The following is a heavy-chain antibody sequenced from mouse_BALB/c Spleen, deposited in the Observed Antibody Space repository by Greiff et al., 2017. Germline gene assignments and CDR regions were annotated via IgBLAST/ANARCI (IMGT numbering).Heavy chain of an antibody. V-gene: IGHV2-9*02. CDR3: ARDDYYGTWFAY. CDR1: GFSLTSYG. J-gene: IGHJ3*01. Sequence: VKLMESGPGLVAPSQSLSITCTVSGFSLTSYGVHWVRQPPGKGLEWLGVIWAGGSTNYNSALMSRLSISKDNSKSQVFLKMNSLQTDDTAMYYCARDDYYGTWFAYWGQGTLVTVSA. CDR2: IWAGGST. D-gene: IGHD1-2*01.